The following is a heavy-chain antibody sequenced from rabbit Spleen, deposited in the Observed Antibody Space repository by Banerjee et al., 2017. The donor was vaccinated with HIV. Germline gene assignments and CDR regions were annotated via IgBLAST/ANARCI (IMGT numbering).Heavy chain of an antibody. CDR1: GFSFSSVYY. Sequence: QSLEESGGDLVKPGASLTLTCTASGFSFSSVYYMCWVRQAPGKGLEWIGCIETGGSGSTYYASWVNGRFTISSHDAQNTLYLQLNSLTAADTATYFCVRARPYPFVLWGPGTLVTVS. V-gene: IGHV1S40*01. J-gene: IGHJ4*01. CDR2: IETGGSGST. D-gene: IGHD1-1*01. CDR3: VRARPYPFVL.